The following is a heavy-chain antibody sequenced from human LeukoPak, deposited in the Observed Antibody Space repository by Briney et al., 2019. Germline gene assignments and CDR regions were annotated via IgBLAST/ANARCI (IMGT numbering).Heavy chain of an antibody. D-gene: IGHD1-20*01. Sequence: ASVKVSCKASGYTFTGYYMHWVRQAPGQGLEWMGWINTNNGGANYAQKFQGRVTMTSDTSSSTAYMELSRLRSDDTAVYFCARDRDNFVGRAFDGDSWGQGTLVTVSS. CDR2: INTNNGGA. V-gene: IGHV1-2*02. CDR1: GYTFTGYY. J-gene: IGHJ4*02. CDR3: ARDRDNFVGRAFDGDS.